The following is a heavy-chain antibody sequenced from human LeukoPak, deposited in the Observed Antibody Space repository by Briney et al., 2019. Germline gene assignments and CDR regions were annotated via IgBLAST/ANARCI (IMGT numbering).Heavy chain of an antibody. CDR2: YRTSGST. CDR1: GGSISSGGYY. Sequence: PSETLSLTCTVSGGSISSGGYYWSWIRQPAGKGLEWIGRYRTSGSTNYNPSLKSRVTISVDTSKNQFSLKLSSVTAADTAVYYCARRRGYSYGFFDYWGQGTLVTVSS. J-gene: IGHJ4*02. D-gene: IGHD5-18*01. V-gene: IGHV4-61*02. CDR3: ARRRGYSYGFFDY.